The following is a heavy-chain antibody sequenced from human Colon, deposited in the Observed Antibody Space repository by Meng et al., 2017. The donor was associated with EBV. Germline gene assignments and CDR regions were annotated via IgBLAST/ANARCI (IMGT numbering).Heavy chain of an antibody. CDR1: GASFSGYY. J-gene: IGHJ4*02. D-gene: IGHD1-7*01. Sequence: QVQVQQWGAGLLXPXXXXSLTCGVYGASFSGYYWSWVRQPPGKGLEWIGEVYHRGDTNYNPSLKSRVDISVDKSKNQFYLSLFSVTAADTAVYYCGRDQGRELINHWGQGTLVTVSS. CDR2: VYHRGDT. CDR3: GRDQGRELINH. V-gene: IGHV4-34*01.